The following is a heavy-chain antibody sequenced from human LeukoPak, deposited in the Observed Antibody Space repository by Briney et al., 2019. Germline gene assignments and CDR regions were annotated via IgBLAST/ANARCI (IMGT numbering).Heavy chain of an antibody. CDR3: ARDLIPGIAVAGYFDY. Sequence: PSETLSLTCTVSGYSISSGYYWGWIRQPPGKGLEWIGSIYYSGSTYYNPSLKSRVTISVDTSKNQFSLKLSSVTAADTAVYYCARDLIPGIAVAGYFDYWGQGTLVTVSS. J-gene: IGHJ4*02. D-gene: IGHD6-19*01. CDR2: IYYSGST. CDR1: GYSISSGYY. V-gene: IGHV4-38-2*02.